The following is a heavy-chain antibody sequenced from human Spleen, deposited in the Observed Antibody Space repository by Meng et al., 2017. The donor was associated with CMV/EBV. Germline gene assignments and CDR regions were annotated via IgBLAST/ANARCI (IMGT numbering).Heavy chain of an antibody. Sequence: SGYTFTSYARHWVRQAPGQRLEWMGWINAGNGNTKYSQKFQGRVTITRDTSASTAYMELSSLRSEDTAVYYCAIGYCSGGSCYPDFDYWGQGTLVTVSS. CDR1: GYTFTSYA. V-gene: IGHV1-3*01. J-gene: IGHJ4*02. D-gene: IGHD2-15*01. CDR3: AIGYCSGGSCYPDFDY. CDR2: INAGNGNT.